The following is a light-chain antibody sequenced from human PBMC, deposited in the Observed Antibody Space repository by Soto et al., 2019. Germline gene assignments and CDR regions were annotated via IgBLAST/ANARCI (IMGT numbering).Light chain of an antibody. CDR3: QQYHSYSS. J-gene: IGKJ3*01. CDR1: QSISSR. CDR2: KAS. Sequence: DIPLTQSPPTLSASVGDRVTITCRAIQSISSRLAWYQQKLGRAPKLLIYKASSLDSGVPKRFSGSGSATEFPLTISSLQHDYLATYFCQQYHSYSSFGPGTKVDIK. V-gene: IGKV1-5*03.